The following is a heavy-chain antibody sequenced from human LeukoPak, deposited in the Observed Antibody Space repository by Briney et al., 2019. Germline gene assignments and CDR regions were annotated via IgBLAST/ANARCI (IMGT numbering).Heavy chain of an antibody. CDR3: ASPLGITMVRGATNDY. V-gene: IGHV3-11*01. J-gene: IGHJ4*02. D-gene: IGHD3-10*01. Sequence: GGPLRLSCAASGFTFSDYYMSWIRQAPGKGLEWVSYISSSGSTIYYADSVKGRFTISRDNAKNSLYLQMNSLRAEDTAVYYCASPLGITMVRGATNDYWGQGTLVTVSS. CDR2: ISSSGSTI. CDR1: GFTFSDYY.